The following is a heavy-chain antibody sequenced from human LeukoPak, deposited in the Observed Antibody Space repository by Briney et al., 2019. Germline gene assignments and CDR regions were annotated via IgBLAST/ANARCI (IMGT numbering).Heavy chain of an antibody. CDR2: INHSGST. Sequence: AETLSLTCAVYGGSFSGYYWSWIRQPPGKGLEWIGEINHSGSTNYNPSLKSRVTISVDTSQNQFSLKLSSVTAADTAVYYCARGRAPRVPQDIVVVPAAMELNYWGQGTLVTVSS. CDR1: GGSFSGYY. J-gene: IGHJ4*02. CDR3: ARGRAPRVPQDIVVVPAAMELNY. D-gene: IGHD2-2*01. V-gene: IGHV4-34*01.